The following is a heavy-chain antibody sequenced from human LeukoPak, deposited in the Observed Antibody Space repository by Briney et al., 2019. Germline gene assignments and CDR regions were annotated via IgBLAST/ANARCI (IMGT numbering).Heavy chain of an antibody. CDR2: IFHSGSV. J-gene: IGHJ6*03. D-gene: IGHD5-18*01. Sequence: SETLSLTCIVSGYSIISDYFWGWVRQPPGKGPEWIGSIFHSGSVYYNPSLKSRVTISVDTSKNQFSLKLSSVTAADTAVYYCAREGIQLWSQQGAYMDVWGKGTTVTVSS. CDR1: GYSIISDYF. V-gene: IGHV4-38-2*02. CDR3: AREGIQLWSQQGAYMDV.